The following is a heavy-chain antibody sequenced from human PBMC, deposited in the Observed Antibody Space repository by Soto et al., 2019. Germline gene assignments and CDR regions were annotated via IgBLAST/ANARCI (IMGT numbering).Heavy chain of an antibody. V-gene: IGHV1-18*01. J-gene: IGHJ6*02. Sequence: QVRLVQSAAEVKKPGASVKVSCKASGYTFIRYGIKWVRQAPGQGLEWMGWIRAYNDYTNYAQKCQGRVTMTTDTSTSPVYIELRSLRSDETAVYYCARGGYDDKVWGKTNDSGLDVWGQGTKVTVSS. CDR3: ARGGYDDKVWGKTNDSGLDV. CDR2: IRAYNDYT. CDR1: GYTFIRYG. D-gene: IGHD3-16*01.